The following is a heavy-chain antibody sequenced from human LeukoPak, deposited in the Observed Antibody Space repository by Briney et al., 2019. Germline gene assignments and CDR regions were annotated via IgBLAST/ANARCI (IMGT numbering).Heavy chain of an antibody. CDR2: IKWNGDNT. J-gene: IGHJ4*02. V-gene: IGHV3-20*04. CDR1: GFIFDDYG. CDR3: ARGALAAADY. Sequence: GGSLRLSCAASGFIFDDYGMNWVRQAPGKVLEWVSGIKWNGDNTGYADSVKGRFTISRDNAKNSLYLQRNSLRAEDTALYYCARGALAAADYWGQGTLVTVSS. D-gene: IGHD6-13*01.